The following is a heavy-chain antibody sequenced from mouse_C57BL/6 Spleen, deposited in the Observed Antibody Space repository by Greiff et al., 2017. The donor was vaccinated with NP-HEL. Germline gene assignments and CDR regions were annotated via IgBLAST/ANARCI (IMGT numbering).Heavy chain of an antibody. CDR1: GYAFSSYW. V-gene: IGHV1-80*01. D-gene: IGHD1-1*01. Sequence: VQLQQSGAELVKPGASVKISCKASGYAFSSYWMNWVKQRPGKGLEWIGQIYPGDGDTNYNGKFKGKATLTADKSSSTAYMQLSSLTSEDSAVYFCARSGVSLLRFLGFDVWGTGTTVTVSS. CDR3: ARSGVSLLRFLGFDV. J-gene: IGHJ1*03. CDR2: IYPGDGDT.